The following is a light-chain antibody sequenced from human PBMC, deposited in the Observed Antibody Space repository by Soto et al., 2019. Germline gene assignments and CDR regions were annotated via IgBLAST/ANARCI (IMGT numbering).Light chain of an antibody. J-gene: IGKJ1*01. CDR3: QQHGSSPRT. CDR2: GAS. CDR1: QTVSSTY. Sequence: EIALTQSPGTLSLSPGERVALSCRASQTVSSTYLAWYQHKPGQAPRLLLYGASRRAAGIPDRFSGSGSGTDYTLTISRLEPEDFAVYYCQQHGSSPRTFGQGTKVEIK. V-gene: IGKV3-20*01.